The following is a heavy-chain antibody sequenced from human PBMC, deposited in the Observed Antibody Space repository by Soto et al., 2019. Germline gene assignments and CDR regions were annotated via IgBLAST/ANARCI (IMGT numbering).Heavy chain of an antibody. Sequence: PGGSLRLSCAASGFTFSSYAMSWVRQAPGKGLEWVSVIHSGGSTYYADSVKGRSTISRDHSRNTRYLQMNSRRVEDTAVYYCAREVFCSSSSCQVRYGMDVWGQGTTVTVSS. V-gene: IGHV3-53*01. CDR2: IHSGGST. J-gene: IGHJ6*02. CDR1: GFTFSSYA. CDR3: AREVFCSSSSCQVRYGMDV. D-gene: IGHD2-2*01.